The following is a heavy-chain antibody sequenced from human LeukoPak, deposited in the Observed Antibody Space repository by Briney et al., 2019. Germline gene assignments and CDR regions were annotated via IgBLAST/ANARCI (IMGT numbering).Heavy chain of an antibody. CDR2: IIPIFGTA. J-gene: IGHJ6*03. CDR1: GGTFSSYA. CDR3: AVGSGVVLGRSYYYYMDV. D-gene: IGHD3-3*01. Sequence: ASVKASCKASGGTFSSYAISWARQAPGQGLEWMGGIIPIFGTANYAQKFQGRVTTTADESTSTAYMELSSLRSEDTAVYYCAVGSGVVLGRSYYYYMDVWGKGTTVTVSS. V-gene: IGHV1-69*13.